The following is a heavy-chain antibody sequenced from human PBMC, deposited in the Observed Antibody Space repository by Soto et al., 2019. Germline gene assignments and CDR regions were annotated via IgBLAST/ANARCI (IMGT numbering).Heavy chain of an antibody. CDR2: IYWDDDK. D-gene: IGHD3-10*01. J-gene: IGHJ5*02. V-gene: IGHV2-5*02. CDR1: GFSLSTSGVG. CDR3: AHSASSPNYYYASGRYYGCWFDP. Sequence: QITLKESGPTLVKPTQTLTLTCTFSGFSLSTSGVGVGWIRQPPGKALEWLALIYWDDDKRYSPSLKSRLTITTDTSKNQVVLKTTNIHPLDTATYSCAHSASSPNYYYASGRYYGCWFDPWGQGTLVTVSS.